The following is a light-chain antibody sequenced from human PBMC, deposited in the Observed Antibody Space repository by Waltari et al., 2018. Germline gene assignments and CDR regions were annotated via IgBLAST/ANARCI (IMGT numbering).Light chain of an antibody. J-gene: IGKJ2*01. Sequence: IAMTQSPSTLSASVGDSVTITCRASQNIWTWVAWYQQKPGKAPKLLIFDGSTLESGVPSRFSGSASGTDFTLTINSLQPDVFASYFCQQYNSYLSSFGQGTKLEI. V-gene: IGKV1-5*01. CDR1: QNIWTW. CDR3: QQYNSYLSS. CDR2: DGS.